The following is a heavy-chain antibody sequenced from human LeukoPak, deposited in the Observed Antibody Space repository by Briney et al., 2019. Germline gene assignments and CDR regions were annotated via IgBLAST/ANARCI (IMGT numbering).Heavy chain of an antibody. CDR2: IYYSGTT. D-gene: IGHD3-10*01. J-gene: IGHJ4*02. V-gene: IGHV4-31*03. CDR1: GDSISRGYY. Sequence: PSQTLSLTCTVSGDSISRGYYWSWICQHPGKGLEWIGFIYYSGTTYYNPSLKSRVTMSVDTSKNQFSLKLTSVTAADTAVYFCARTTIVRGIYYWGQGTLVTVSS. CDR3: ARTTIVRGIYY.